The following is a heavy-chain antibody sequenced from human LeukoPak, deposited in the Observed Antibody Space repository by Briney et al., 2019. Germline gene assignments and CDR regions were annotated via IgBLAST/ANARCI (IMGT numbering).Heavy chain of an antibody. CDR1: GFSFSFYR. Sequence: GGSLRLSCAASGFSFSFYRMDWVRQAPGKGLEWVSSISSSSSYIYYADSVKGRFTISRDNAENSLYSQMNSLRAEDTAVYYCARDLAYGSGDYWGQGTLVTVSS. D-gene: IGHD3-10*01. V-gene: IGHV3-21*01. CDR2: ISSSSSYI. J-gene: IGHJ4*02. CDR3: ARDLAYGSGDY.